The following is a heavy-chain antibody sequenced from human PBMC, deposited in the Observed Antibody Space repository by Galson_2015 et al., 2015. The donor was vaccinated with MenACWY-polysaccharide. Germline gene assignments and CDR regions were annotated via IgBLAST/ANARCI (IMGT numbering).Heavy chain of an antibody. V-gene: IGHV3-33*01. D-gene: IGHD1-26*01. CDR1: GSRFSHSG. CDR2: IQYDGSKI. CDR3: AREGSRSVYHAFET. Sequence: SLRLSCAASGSRFSHSGMHWVRQAPGKGLEWVAVIQYDGSKIVYADSVKGRFTISRDNSKNTLFLEMNSLGAEDTAVYYCAREGSRSVYHAFETWGHGAMVPASS. J-gene: IGHJ3*02.